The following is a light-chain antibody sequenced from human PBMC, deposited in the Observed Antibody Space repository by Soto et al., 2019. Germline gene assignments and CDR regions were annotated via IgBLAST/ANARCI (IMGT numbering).Light chain of an antibody. CDR1: QDISNS. V-gene: IGKV1-33*01. CDR2: DAY. Sequence: DIKMTQSPSSLSASVGDRVTISCQASQDISNSLNWYQQKPGKGPELLIYDAYNLETGVPSRFRGSGSGTDFTLTISSLQPEDIGTYYCQHYDSLPPTFGPGTNVDFK. J-gene: IGKJ3*01. CDR3: QHYDSLPPT.